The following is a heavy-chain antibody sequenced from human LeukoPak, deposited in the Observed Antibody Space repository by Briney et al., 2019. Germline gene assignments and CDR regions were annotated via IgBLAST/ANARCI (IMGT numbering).Heavy chain of an antibody. V-gene: IGHV4-34*01. D-gene: IGHD6-19*01. CDR1: GGSISGYY. CDR2: INHSGST. Sequence: SETLSLTCTVSGGSISGYYWSWIRQPPGKGLEWIGEINHSGSTNYNPSLKSRVTISVDTSKNQFSLKLSSVTAADTAVYYCARMRRYSSGLFDYWGQGTLVTVSS. CDR3: ARMRRYSSGLFDY. J-gene: IGHJ4*02.